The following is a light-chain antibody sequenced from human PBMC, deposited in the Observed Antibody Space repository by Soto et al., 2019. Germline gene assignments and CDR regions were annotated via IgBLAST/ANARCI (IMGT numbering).Light chain of an antibody. V-gene: IGLV2-8*01. CDR1: SSDIGAYIY. CDR2: EVS. CDR3: SSYAGSNNVV. Sequence: QSALTQPPSASGSPGQSVTISCTGTSSDIGAYIYVSWYQQHPGKAPKIMISEVSRRPSGVPERFSGSKSGNTASLTVSGLQADDEAHYYCSSYAGSNNVVFGTGTKVTVL. J-gene: IGLJ1*01.